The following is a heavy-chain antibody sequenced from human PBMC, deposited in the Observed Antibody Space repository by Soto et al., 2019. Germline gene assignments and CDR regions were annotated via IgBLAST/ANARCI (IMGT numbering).Heavy chain of an antibody. D-gene: IGHD1-26*01. V-gene: IGHV1-2*02. Sequence: ASVKVCCKASGYTFTGYYMHWVRQAPGQGLEWMGWINPNSGGTNYAQKFQGRVTMTRDTSISTAYMELSRLRTDDSAVYYCARGWELIHFYFDSWGQGTLVTVSS. CDR2: INPNSGGT. CDR1: GYTFTGYY. CDR3: ARGWELIHFYFDS. J-gene: IGHJ4*02.